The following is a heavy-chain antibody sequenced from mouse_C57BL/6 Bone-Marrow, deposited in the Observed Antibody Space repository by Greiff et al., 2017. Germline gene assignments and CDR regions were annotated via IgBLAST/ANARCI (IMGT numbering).Heavy chain of an antibody. J-gene: IGHJ4*01. D-gene: IGHD2-4*01. CDR1: GYTFTDYY. Sequence: QVQLQQSGAELVRPGASVKLSCKASGYTFTDYYINWVKQRPGQGLEWIARIYPGSGNTYYNEKFKGKATLTAEKSSSTAYMQLSSLTSEDSAVYFCARPYDYEPYYYAMDYWGQGTSVTVSS. CDR2: IYPGSGNT. CDR3: ARPYDYEPYYYAMDY. V-gene: IGHV1-76*01.